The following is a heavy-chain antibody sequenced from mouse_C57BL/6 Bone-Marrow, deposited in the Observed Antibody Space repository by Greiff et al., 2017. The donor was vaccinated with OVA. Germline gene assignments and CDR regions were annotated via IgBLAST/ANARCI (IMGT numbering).Heavy chain of an antibody. J-gene: IGHJ1*03. Sequence: QVQLQQPGAELVRPGSSVKLSCKASGYTFTSYWMDWVKQRPGQGLEWIGNIYPSDSETHYNQKFKDKATLTVDKSSSTAYMQLSSLTSEDSAVYYCARRYYGSSPLLGYFDVWGTGTTVTVSS. D-gene: IGHD1-1*01. CDR2: IYPSDSET. V-gene: IGHV1-61*01. CDR1: GYTFTSYW. CDR3: ARRYYGSSPLLGYFDV.